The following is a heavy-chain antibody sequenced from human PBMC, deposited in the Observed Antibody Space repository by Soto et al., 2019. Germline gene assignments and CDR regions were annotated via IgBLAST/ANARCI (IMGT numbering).Heavy chain of an antibody. D-gene: IGHD5-12*01. CDR1: GFSVSSSA. V-gene: IGHV3-23*01. J-gene: IGHJ5*02. CDR2: ISGKGGST. Sequence: PGGSLRLSCVASGFSVSSSALTWVRQAPGKGLEWVADISGKGGSTYYADSVKGRFIISRDNSKNSLYLQMNSLRAEDTAVYYCARELQMATIPWGQGTLVTVSS. CDR3: ARELQMATIP.